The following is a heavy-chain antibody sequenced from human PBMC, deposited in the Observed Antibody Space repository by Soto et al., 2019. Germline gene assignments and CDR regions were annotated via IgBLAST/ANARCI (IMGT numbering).Heavy chain of an antibody. J-gene: IGHJ6*02. CDR3: ARGGYYYNSWGKLSHYGLDV. D-gene: IGHD3-10*01. CDR2: ISPYNDYT. V-gene: IGHV1-18*01. CDR1: GYTFIRYG. Sequence: QVQLAQSANEVKKPGASVRVSCKAAGYTFIRYGIAWVRQAPGQGLEWMGWISPYNDYTVYAQKFQCRVSMTADTSTRTVYMILRGLRSDDTDVYYCARGGYYYNSWGKLSHYGLDVWGQWTSVSVSS.